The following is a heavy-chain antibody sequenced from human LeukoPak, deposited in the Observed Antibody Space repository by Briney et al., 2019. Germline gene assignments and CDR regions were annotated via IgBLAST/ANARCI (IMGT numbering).Heavy chain of an antibody. CDR3: AREGYDYVWPNYYYYYMDV. CDR2: INWNGGSI. D-gene: IGHD3-16*01. Sequence: GGSLRLSCAASRFTFEDYAMNWVRQAPGKGLEWVAYINWNGGSIGYAESVKGRFTISRDNAKNSLYLQMNSLRAEDTAVYYCAREGYDYVWPNYYYYYMDVWGKGTTVTVSS. J-gene: IGHJ6*03. CDR1: RFTFEDYA. V-gene: IGHV3-20*04.